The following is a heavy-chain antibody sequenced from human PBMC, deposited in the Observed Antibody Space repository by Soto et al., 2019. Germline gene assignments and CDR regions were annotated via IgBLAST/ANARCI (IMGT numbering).Heavy chain of an antibody. Sequence: ASVKVSCKAAGYTFTSYGISWVRQAPGQGLEWMGWISAYNGNTNYAQKLQGRVTMTTDTSTSTAYMELRSLRSDDTAVYYCARDHLRYSAGNWFDPWGQGTLVTVSS. D-gene: IGHD2-21*01. CDR2: ISAYNGNT. J-gene: IGHJ5*02. CDR1: GYTFTSYG. V-gene: IGHV1-18*01. CDR3: ARDHLRYSAGNWFDP.